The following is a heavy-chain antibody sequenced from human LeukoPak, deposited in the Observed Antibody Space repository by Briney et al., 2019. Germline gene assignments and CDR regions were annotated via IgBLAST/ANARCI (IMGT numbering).Heavy chain of an antibody. Sequence: PGGSLRLSCAASGFTFSSYAMHWVRQAPGKGLEWVAVISYDGSNKYYADSVKGRFTISRDNSKNTLYLQMNSLRAEDTAVYYCAKGRSSTSFTFDYWGQGTLVTVSS. V-gene: IGHV3-30-3*01. J-gene: IGHJ4*02. CDR2: ISYDGSNK. CDR1: GFTFSSYA. CDR3: AKGRSSTSFTFDY. D-gene: IGHD2-2*01.